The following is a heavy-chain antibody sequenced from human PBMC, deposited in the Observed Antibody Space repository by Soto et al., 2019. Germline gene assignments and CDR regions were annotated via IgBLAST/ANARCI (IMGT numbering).Heavy chain of an antibody. V-gene: IGHV1-18*01. CDR3: ARDRLGVSVTGGGFDS. D-gene: IGHD2-8*01. CDR2: ISPYNGNT. Sequence: QVQLVQSGGEVKKPGASVKVSCKASGYTFSNFGLSWVRQAPGQGLELMGWISPYNGNTNYAQKIQGRLTMTTDTSTSTAYMELRSLRSDDTAVYYCARDRLGVSVTGGGFDSWGQGTLVTVAS. CDR1: GYTFSNFG. J-gene: IGHJ4*02.